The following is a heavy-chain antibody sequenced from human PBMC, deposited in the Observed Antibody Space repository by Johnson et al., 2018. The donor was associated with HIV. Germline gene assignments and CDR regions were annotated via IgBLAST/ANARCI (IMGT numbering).Heavy chain of an antibody. Sequence: QVQLVESGGGVVQPGRSLRLSCAASGFTFSNFGFHWVRQAPGKGLEWVAAISFAGNNKYYVDSVKGRFTISRENSKNMLYLQMDSLRGEDTAVYYCARGRPRWEPLRGGAFDLWGQGTMVTVSS. CDR3: ARGRPRWEPLRGGAFDL. D-gene: IGHD1-26*01. J-gene: IGHJ3*01. V-gene: IGHV3-30*03. CDR2: ISFAGNNK. CDR1: GFTFSNFG.